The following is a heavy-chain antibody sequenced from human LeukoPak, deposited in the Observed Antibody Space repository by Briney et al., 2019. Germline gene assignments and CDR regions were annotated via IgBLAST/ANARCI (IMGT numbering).Heavy chain of an antibody. J-gene: IGHJ3*02. V-gene: IGHV3-23*01. CDR2: ISGTGGTT. CDR1: GFTFSSYA. CDR3: ARPIGRVWAFDI. Sequence: GGSLGLSCAASGFTFSSYAMSWVRQASGKGLEWVSAISGTGGTTYYADSVKGRFTISRDNAKNSLYLQMNSLRAEDTAVYYCARPIGRVWAFDIWGQGTMVTVS. D-gene: IGHD3-16*01.